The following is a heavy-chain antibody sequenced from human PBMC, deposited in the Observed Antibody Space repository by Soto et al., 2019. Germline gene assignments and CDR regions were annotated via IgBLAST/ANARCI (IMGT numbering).Heavy chain of an antibody. CDR3: ATVYCRGGSCYSIDY. CDR1: GYTFTSYY. V-gene: IGHV1-46*03. Sequence: ASVKVSCKASGYTFTSYYMHWVRQAPGQGLEWMGIINPSNSTSYAQKFQGRVTMTRDTSTSTVYMELSSLRFEDTALYYCATVYCRGGSCYSIDYWGQGTLVTVSS. D-gene: IGHD2-15*01. J-gene: IGHJ4*02. CDR2: INPSNST.